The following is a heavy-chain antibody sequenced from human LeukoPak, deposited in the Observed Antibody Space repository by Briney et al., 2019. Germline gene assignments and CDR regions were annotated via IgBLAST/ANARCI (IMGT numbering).Heavy chain of an antibody. J-gene: IGHJ4*02. D-gene: IGHD3-10*01. CDR3: ARGVWGYGSGSYQPPYFDY. CDR1: GWTFSGYY. Sequence: SETLSLTCAVSGWTFSGYYWSWIRQPPGKGLEWVGDINHSGSTNSNPSLKSRVPISVATSKIQCYLKLSSVTAADPAVYYCARGVWGYGSGSYQPPYFDYWGQGTLVTVSS. V-gene: IGHV4-34*01. CDR2: INHSGST.